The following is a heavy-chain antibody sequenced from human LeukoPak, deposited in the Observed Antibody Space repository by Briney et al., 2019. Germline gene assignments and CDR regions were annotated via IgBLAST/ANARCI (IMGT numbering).Heavy chain of an antibody. Sequence: SGGSLRLSCAASGFTFSSYAMHWVRQAPGKGLEWVAVISYDGSNKYYGDSVKGRFTISRDNSKNTLYVQMNSLRPEDTAVYYCARDRPGGGINGMDVWGQGTTVTVSS. CDR1: GFTFSSYA. J-gene: IGHJ6*02. D-gene: IGHD3-16*01. CDR3: ARDRPGGGINGMDV. CDR2: ISYDGSNK. V-gene: IGHV3-30-3*01.